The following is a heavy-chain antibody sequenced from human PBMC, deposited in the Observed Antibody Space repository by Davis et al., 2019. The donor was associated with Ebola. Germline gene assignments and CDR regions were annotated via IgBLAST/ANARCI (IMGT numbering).Heavy chain of an antibody. CDR2: IKTDGSMT. D-gene: IGHD3-3*01. J-gene: IGHJ4*02. V-gene: IGHV3-74*01. Sequence: GESLKISCTDSVITFSSYAMTWVRQAPGKGLVWVSRIKTDGSMTGYGDSVQGRFTISRDNAKNTLYLQMNDLRAEDTAVYYCAREGRIFGCDYWGQGALVTVSS. CDR1: VITFSSYA. CDR3: AREGRIFGCDY.